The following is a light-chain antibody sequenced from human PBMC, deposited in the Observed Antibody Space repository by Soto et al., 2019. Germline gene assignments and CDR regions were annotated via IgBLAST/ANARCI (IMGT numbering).Light chain of an antibody. Sequence: DIQLTQSPSFLSASVGDRVTITCRASQDITFSLAWFQQKPGKAPKVLIYAASTLQTGVPSRFSGSGSGTDFILTINWLQSEDFATYYCQQYYDYPRTFGQGTKVDIK. CDR2: AAS. J-gene: IGKJ1*01. V-gene: IGKV1-9*01. CDR3: QQYYDYPRT. CDR1: QDITFS.